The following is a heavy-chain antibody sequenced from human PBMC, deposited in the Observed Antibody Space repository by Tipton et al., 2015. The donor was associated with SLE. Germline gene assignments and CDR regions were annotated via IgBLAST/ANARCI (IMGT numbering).Heavy chain of an antibody. CDR1: DGSLSGYY. V-gene: IGHV4-39*07. CDR2: VSYLGST. Sequence: TLSLTCTVFDGSLSGYYWGWIRQPPGKGLEWIGSVSYLGSTSYNATLESRVTISIDTSKKHFSLKLSSVTAADTAVYYCATSPLTVWGQGTLVTVSS. CDR3: ATSPLTV. J-gene: IGHJ4*02.